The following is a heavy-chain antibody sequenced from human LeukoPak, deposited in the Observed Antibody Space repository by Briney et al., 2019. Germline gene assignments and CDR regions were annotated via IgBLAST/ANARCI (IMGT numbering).Heavy chain of an antibody. CDR3: ARANPGYSSSWYRPRGNWFDP. Sequence: SETLSLTCTVSGGSISSYYWSWIRQPPGKGLEWIGYIYYSGSTNYNPSLKSRVTISVDTSKNQFSLKLSSVTAADTAVYYCARANPGYSSSWYRPRGNWFDPWGQGTLATVSS. CDR2: IYYSGST. J-gene: IGHJ5*02. V-gene: IGHV4-59*12. CDR1: GGSISSYY. D-gene: IGHD6-13*01.